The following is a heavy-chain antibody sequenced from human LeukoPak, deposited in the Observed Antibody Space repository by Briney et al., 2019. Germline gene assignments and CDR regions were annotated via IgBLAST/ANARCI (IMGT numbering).Heavy chain of an antibody. V-gene: IGHV4-31*03. CDR2: IYYTGST. CDR3: ARRVGKYPTYYFDY. D-gene: IGHD2-15*01. CDR1: GGSISSGGNY. Sequence: PSETLCLTCIVSGGSISSGGNYWGWICQHPGKGLEWIGYIYYTGSTNYNPSLKRRLTMSVDTSKSQVSLKLNSVTAADTAVYYCARRVGKYPTYYFDYWGQGTLVTVSS. J-gene: IGHJ4*02.